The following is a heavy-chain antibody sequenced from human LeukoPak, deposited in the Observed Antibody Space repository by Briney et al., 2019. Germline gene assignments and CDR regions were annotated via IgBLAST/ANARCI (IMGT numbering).Heavy chain of an antibody. D-gene: IGHD5-24*01. V-gene: IGHV3-30-3*01. CDR2: MSYDGTNK. CDR3: ARRMAANAFDI. Sequence: PERSLRLSCAASGFTFSTYRIHWVRQAPGKGLEWVAAMSYDGTNKYYADSVKGRFTISRDNSKNTLYLQMNSLRTEDTAVYYCARRMAANAFDIWGQGTMVTVSS. J-gene: IGHJ3*02. CDR1: GFTFSTYR.